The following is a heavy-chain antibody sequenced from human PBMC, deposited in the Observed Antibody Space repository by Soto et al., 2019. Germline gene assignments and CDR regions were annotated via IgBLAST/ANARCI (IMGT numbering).Heavy chain of an antibody. CDR1: GFTFSSYS. V-gene: IGHV3-21*01. CDR2: ISSSSSYI. D-gene: IGHD5-12*01. Sequence: ESGGGLVKPGGSLRLSCAASGFTFSSYSMNWVRQAPGKGLEWVSSISSSSSYIYYADSVKGRFTISRDNAKNSLYLQMNSLRAEDTAVYYCARDHLVAYYFDYWGQGTLVTVSS. J-gene: IGHJ4*02. CDR3: ARDHLVAYYFDY.